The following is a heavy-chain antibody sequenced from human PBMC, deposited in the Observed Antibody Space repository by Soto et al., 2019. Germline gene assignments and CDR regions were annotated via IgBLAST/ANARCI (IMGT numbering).Heavy chain of an antibody. CDR3: VKVGYCSSTNCYYAFDI. Sequence: PGGSLRLSCSASGFTFSGFAMHWVRQAPEKVLEQVSAISSNGGSTYYADSVKGRFTISRDNSKNTLYLQMSSLRTEDTAVYYCVKVGYCSSTNCYYAFDIWGQGTMVTVSS. CDR1: GFTFSGFA. D-gene: IGHD2-2*01. J-gene: IGHJ3*02. V-gene: IGHV3-64D*06. CDR2: ISSNGGST.